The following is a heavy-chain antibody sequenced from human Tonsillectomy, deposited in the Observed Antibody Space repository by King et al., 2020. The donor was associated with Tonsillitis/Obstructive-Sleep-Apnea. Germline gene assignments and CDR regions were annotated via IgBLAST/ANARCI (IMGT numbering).Heavy chain of an antibody. D-gene: IGHD2-15*01. J-gene: IGHJ5*02. V-gene: IGHV4-59*01. CDR3: ARRHLGYSPFDP. CDR2: IYYSGST. Sequence: VQLQESGPGLVKPSETLSLTCTVSGGSISSYYWSWIRQPPGKGLEWIGYIYYSGSTNYNPSLKSRVTISVDTSKNQFSLKLSSVTAADTALYYCARRHLGYSPFDPWGQGTRVTVSS. CDR1: GGSISSYY.